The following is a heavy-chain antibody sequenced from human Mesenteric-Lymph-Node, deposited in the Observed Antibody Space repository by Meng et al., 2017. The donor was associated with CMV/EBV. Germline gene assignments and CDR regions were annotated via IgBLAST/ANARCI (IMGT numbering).Heavy chain of an antibody. J-gene: IGHJ4*02. CDR2: IYYSGST. D-gene: IGHD3-22*01. Sequence: SGDSVSSGSYYCSWIRRPPGKGLEWIGFIYYSGSTSYNPSLKSRVTISVDTSKNQFSLKLSSVTAADTAVYYCARDDSTTWHRNFDYWGQGTLVTVSS. CDR3: ARDDSTTWHRNFDY. V-gene: IGHV4-61*01. CDR1: GDSVSSGSYY.